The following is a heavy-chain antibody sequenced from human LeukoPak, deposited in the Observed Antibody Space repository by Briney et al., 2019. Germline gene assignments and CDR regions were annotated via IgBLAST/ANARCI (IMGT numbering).Heavy chain of an antibody. CDR2: INPDSGGT. V-gene: IGHV1-2*02. CDR3: ARDEGSTSCYAY. Sequence: GASVKVSCKASGYTFTGYFMHWVRQAPGQGLEWMGWINPDSGGTNYAQKFQGRVTMTRDTSISTAYMELSRLRSDDTAVYYCARDEGSTSCYAYWGQGALVTVSS. CDR1: GYTFTGYF. J-gene: IGHJ4*02. D-gene: IGHD2-2*01.